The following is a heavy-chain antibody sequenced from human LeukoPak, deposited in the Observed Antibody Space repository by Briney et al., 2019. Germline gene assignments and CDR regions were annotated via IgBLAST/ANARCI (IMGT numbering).Heavy chain of an antibody. CDR1: GYSFTDYY. D-gene: IGHD2-21*01. CDR3: ARADRLHGGPYLIGP. CDR2: INPNSGGT. Sequence: RASVKVSCKTSGYSFTDYYMHWVRQAPGQGLEWMGWINPNSGGTSSAQKFQGRVTMTRDTSITTVYMEVSWLTSDDTATYYCARADRLHGGPYLIGPWGQGTLVTVSS. J-gene: IGHJ5*02. V-gene: IGHV1-2*02.